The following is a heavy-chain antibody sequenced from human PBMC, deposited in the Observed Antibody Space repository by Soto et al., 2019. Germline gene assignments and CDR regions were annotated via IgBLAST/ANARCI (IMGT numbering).Heavy chain of an antibody. CDR3: ARAVTIKSGEMVVVAAAQNRFDP. J-gene: IGHJ5*02. CDR2: ISAYNGNT. Sequence: ASVKVSCKASGYTFTSYGISWVRQAPGQGLEWMGWISAYNGNTNYAQKLQGRVTMTTDTSTSTAYMELRSLRSDDTAVYYCARAVTIKSGEMVVVAAAQNRFDPWGQGALVTVSS. V-gene: IGHV1-18*01. CDR1: GYTFTSYG. D-gene: IGHD2-2*01.